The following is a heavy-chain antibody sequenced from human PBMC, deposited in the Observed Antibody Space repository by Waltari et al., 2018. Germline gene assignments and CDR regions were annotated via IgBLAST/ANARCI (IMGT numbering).Heavy chain of an antibody. CDR1: GGSISSHY. D-gene: IGHD5-18*01. CDR3: ARLGYSYGLGAFDI. J-gene: IGHJ3*02. V-gene: IGHV4-59*11. Sequence: QVQLQESGPGLVKPSETLSLTCTVSGGSISSHYWSWIRQPPGKGLEWIGYIYYSGSTNYNPSLKGRVTISVDTSKNQFSLKRSSVTAADTAVYYGARLGYSYGLGAFDIWGQGTMVTVSS. CDR2: IYYSGST.